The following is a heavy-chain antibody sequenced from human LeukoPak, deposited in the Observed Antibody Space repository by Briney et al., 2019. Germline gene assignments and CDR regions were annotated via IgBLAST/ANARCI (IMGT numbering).Heavy chain of an antibody. CDR1: GYTLTELS. V-gene: IGHV1-24*01. CDR3: ATPSVFGVVRDAFDI. Sequence: ASVKVSCKVSGYTLTELSMHWVRQAPGKGLEWMGGFDPEDGEAIYAQKFQGRVTMTEDTSTDTAYMELSSLRSEDTAVYYCATPSVFGVVRDAFDIWGQGTMVTVSS. J-gene: IGHJ3*02. D-gene: IGHD3-3*01. CDR2: FDPEDGEA.